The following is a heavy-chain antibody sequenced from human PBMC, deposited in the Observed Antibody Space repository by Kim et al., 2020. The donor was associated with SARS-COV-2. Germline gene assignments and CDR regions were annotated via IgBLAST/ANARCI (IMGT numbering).Heavy chain of an antibody. V-gene: IGHV1-69*13. D-gene: IGHD4-17*01. J-gene: IGHJ2*01. CDR2: IIPIFGTA. Sequence: SVKVSCKASGGTFSSYAISWVRQAPGQGLEWMGGIIPIFGTANYAQKFKGRVTITADESTSTAYMELSSLRSEDTAVYYCARSFYGANWYFDLWGRGTLVTVSS. CDR3: ARSFYGANWYFDL. CDR1: GGTFSSYA.